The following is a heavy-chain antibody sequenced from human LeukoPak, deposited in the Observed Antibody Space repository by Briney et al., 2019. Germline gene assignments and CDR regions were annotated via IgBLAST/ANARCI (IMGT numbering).Heavy chain of an antibody. CDR3: ARDRWEVVTSCYSPDYYYYYMDV. CDR2: IYTSGST. Sequence: SQTLSLTCTVSGGSISSGSYYWSWIRQPAGKGLEWIGRIYTSGSTNYNPSLKRRVTISVDTSKNQFSLKLSSVTAADTAVYYCARDRWEVVTSCYSPDYYYYYMDVWGKGTTVTVSS. CDR1: GGSISSGSYY. D-gene: IGHD2-2*01. J-gene: IGHJ6*03. V-gene: IGHV4-61*02.